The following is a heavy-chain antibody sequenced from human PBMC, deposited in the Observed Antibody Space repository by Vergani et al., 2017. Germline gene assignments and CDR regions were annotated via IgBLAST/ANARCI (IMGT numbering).Heavy chain of an antibody. CDR1: GGSISRYY. J-gene: IGHJ1*01. CDR3: AKVKYGGTIFGVDYYHAFQH. CDR2: IYTSGST. D-gene: IGHD3-3*01. V-gene: IGHV4-4*07. Sequence: QVQLQESGPGLVKPSETLSLTCTVSGGSISRYYWSWIRQPAGKGLEWIGRIYTSGSTNYNPSLKSRVTMSVDTSKNQFSLKLSSVTAADTAVYYCAKVKYGGTIFGVDYYHAFQHWGQGTLVTVSS.